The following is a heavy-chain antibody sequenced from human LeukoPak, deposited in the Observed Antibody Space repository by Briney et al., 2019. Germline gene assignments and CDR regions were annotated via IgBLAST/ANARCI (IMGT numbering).Heavy chain of an antibody. J-gene: IGHJ4*02. V-gene: IGHV1-2*06. Sequence: ASVKVSCXASGYTFTGYYMHWVRQAPGQGLEWMGRINPNSGGTNYAQKLQGRVTMTRDTSISTAYMELSRLRSDDTAVYYCARDTYYYYDSSGYLVFGYWGQGTLVTVSS. CDR3: ARDTYYYYDSSGYLVFGY. CDR1: GYTFTGYY. D-gene: IGHD3-22*01. CDR2: INPNSGGT.